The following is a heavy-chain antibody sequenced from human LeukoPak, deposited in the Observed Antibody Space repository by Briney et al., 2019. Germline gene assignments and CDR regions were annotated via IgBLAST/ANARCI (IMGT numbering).Heavy chain of an antibody. CDR3: VRGWDLAWSNSVGFDS. J-gene: IGHJ4*02. D-gene: IGHD3-9*01. CDR1: GFTFSSYG. Sequence: PGGSLRLSCAASGFTFSSYGMSWVRQAPGKGLEWVADIKQDGSEKYYVDSVKGRFTISRDNAKNSLDLQMHSLRVEDTALYYCVRGWDLAWSNSVGFDSWGQGTLVTVSS. V-gene: IGHV3-7*04. CDR2: IKQDGSEK.